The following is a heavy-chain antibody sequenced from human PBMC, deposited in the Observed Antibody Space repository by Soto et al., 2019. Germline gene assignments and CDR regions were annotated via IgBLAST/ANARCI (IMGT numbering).Heavy chain of an antibody. J-gene: IGHJ3*02. CDR2: INADGSTT. Sequence: EMQLVESGGGLVQHGGSLRLSCAASGFAISNSWMHWVRQVPGKGLVWVSHINADGSTTSNADSVKGRFTIFRDNAQSTLYVQMNSLRAEDTGVYYCARDRDYAFDMWGQGTMVTVSS. CDR1: GFAISNSW. V-gene: IGHV3-74*01. CDR3: ARDRDYAFDM. D-gene: IGHD3-3*01.